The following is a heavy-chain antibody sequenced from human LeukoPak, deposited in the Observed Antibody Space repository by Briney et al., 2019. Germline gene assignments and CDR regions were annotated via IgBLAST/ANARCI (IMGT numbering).Heavy chain of an antibody. D-gene: IGHD5-24*01. CDR2: ISGSGGST. Sequence: GGSLRLXCAASGFIFSSYAMSWARQAPGKGLEWVSGISGSGGSTYYADSVKGRFTISRDKSKNTLYLQMNSLRAEDTAVYYCAKERGNGYNYNFDYWGQGTLVTVSS. V-gene: IGHV3-23*01. CDR1: GFIFSSYA. J-gene: IGHJ4*02. CDR3: AKERGNGYNYNFDY.